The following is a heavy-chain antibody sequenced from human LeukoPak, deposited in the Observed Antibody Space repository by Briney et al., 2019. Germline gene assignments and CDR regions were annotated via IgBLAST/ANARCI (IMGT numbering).Heavy chain of an antibody. CDR2: INRNSGST. Sequence: ASVKVSCKASGYTFTGYYMHWVRQAPGQGLEWMGWINRNSGSTNYAQEFQGRVTMTRDTTISTAYMELSRLRSDDTAVYYCARGYSSSWILDAFDIWGQGTMVTVSS. CDR1: GYTFTGYY. D-gene: IGHD6-13*01. V-gene: IGHV1-2*02. CDR3: ARGYSSSWILDAFDI. J-gene: IGHJ3*02.